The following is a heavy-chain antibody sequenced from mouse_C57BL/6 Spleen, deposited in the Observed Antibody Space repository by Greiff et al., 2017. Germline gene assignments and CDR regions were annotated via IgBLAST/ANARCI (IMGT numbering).Heavy chain of an antibody. Sequence: QVQLQQSGAELVKPGASVKLSCKASGYTFTEYTIHWVKQRSGQGLEWIGWFYPGSGSIKYNEKFKDKATLTANKSSSTVYMELSRLTSEDSAVYFCARHEDLPYGNYENYAMDYWGQGTSVTVSS. D-gene: IGHD2-1*01. CDR1: GYTFTEYT. J-gene: IGHJ4*01. V-gene: IGHV1-62-2*01. CDR3: ARHEDLPYGNYENYAMDY. CDR2: FYPGSGSI.